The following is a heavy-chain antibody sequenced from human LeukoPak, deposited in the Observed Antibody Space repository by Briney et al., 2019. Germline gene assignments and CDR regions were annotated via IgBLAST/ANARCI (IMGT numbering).Heavy chain of an antibody. Sequence: GGSLRLSCAASGFTFSSYAMSWVRQAPGKGLEWVSTISGSGGSTYYADSVKGRFTISRDNSKNTLYLQMNSLRAEDTAVYYCAKATDAYCSSTSCYFYLFDSWGQGALVTVTS. CDR3: AKATDAYCSSTSCYFYLFDS. J-gene: IGHJ4*02. D-gene: IGHD2-2*01. CDR1: GFTFSSYA. CDR2: ISGSGGST. V-gene: IGHV3-23*01.